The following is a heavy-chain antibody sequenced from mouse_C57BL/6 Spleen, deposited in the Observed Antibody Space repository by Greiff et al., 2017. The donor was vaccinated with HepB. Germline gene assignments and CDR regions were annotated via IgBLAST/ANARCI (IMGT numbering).Heavy chain of an antibody. CDR2: ISDGGSYT. CDR3: ASTVVGYYAMDY. Sequence: DVHLVESGGGLVKPGGSLKLSCAASGFTFSSYAMSWVRQTPEKRLEWVATISDGGSYTYYPDNVKGRFTISRDNAKNNLYLQMSHLKSEDTAMYYCASTVVGYYAMDYWGQGTSVTVSS. D-gene: IGHD1-1*01. J-gene: IGHJ4*01. CDR1: GFTFSSYA. V-gene: IGHV5-4*01.